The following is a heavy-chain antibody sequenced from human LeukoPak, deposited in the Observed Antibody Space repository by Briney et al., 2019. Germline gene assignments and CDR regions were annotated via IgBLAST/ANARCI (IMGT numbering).Heavy chain of an antibody. D-gene: IGHD6-19*01. CDR2: ISSSSSYI. J-gene: IGHJ3*02. V-gene: IGHV3-21*01. Sequence: TAGGSLRLSWAASGFTFSSYSMNWVRQAPGKGLEWVSSISSSSSYIYYADSVKGRFTISRDNAKNSLYLQMNSLRAEDTAVYYCAREMQWLTPTYAFDIWGQGTMVTVSS. CDR1: GFTFSSYS. CDR3: AREMQWLTPTYAFDI.